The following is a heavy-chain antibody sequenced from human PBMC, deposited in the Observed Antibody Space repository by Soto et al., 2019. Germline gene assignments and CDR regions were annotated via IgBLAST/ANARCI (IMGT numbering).Heavy chain of an antibody. D-gene: IGHD3-10*01. V-gene: IGHV1-24*01. J-gene: IGHJ6*02. CDR1: GYTLTELS. CDR3: ARDLYLYGSGSYYNGYYYYGMDV. CDR2: FDPEDGET. Sequence: ASVKVSCKVSGYTLTELSMHWVRQAPGKGLEWMGGFDPEDGETIYAQKFQGRVTMTEDTSTDTAYMELSSLRSDDTAVYYCARDLYLYGSGSYYNGYYYYGMDVWGQGTTVTVSS.